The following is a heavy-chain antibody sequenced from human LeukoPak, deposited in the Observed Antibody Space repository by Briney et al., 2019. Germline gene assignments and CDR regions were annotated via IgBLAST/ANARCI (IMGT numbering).Heavy chain of an antibody. J-gene: IGHJ5*02. Sequence: SQTLSLTCAISGDSVSSNSAAWNWIRQSPSRGLEWLGRTYYRSKWYNDYAVSVKSRITINPDTSKNQFSLQLNSVTPEDTAVNYCARGNINIRFLEWSHPSKKNWFDPWGQGTLVTVSS. V-gene: IGHV6-1*01. CDR3: ARGNINIRFLEWSHPSKKNWFDP. CDR2: TYYRSKWYN. CDR1: GDSVSSNSAA. D-gene: IGHD3-3*01.